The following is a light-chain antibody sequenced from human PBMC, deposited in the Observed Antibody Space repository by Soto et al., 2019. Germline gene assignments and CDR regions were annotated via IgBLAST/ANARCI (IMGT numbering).Light chain of an antibody. CDR3: YSYAGSYTSGV. CDR2: DVS. V-gene: IGLV2-11*01. CDR1: SSDVGGYNY. J-gene: IGLJ1*01. Sequence: QSVLTQPRSVSGSPGQSVTISCTGTSSDVGGYNYVSWYQQHPGKGPKVMVYDVSKRPSGVPDRFSGSKSGNTASLTISGLQTEDEADYYCYSYAGSYTSGVFGTGTKLTVL.